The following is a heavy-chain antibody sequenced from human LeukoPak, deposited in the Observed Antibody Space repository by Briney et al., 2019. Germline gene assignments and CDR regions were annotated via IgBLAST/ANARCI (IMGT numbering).Heavy chain of an antibody. CDR2: ISGSGGST. Sequence: PGGSLRLSCAASGFTFSSYAMSWVRQAPGKGLEWVSGISGSGGSTYYADSVMGRFTVSRDNSKNTLYLQLNSLRTEDTAVYYCAKAHYRGNQYFFDYLGQGILVTVSS. V-gene: IGHV3-23*01. J-gene: IGHJ4*02. CDR1: GFTFSSYA. CDR3: AKAHYRGNQYFFDY. D-gene: IGHD1-14*01.